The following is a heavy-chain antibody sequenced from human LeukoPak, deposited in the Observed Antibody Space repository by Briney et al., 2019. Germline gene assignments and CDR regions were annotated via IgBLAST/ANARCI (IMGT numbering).Heavy chain of an antibody. CDR3: ARAEYYDSLVGFDY. V-gene: IGHV4-61*02. J-gene: IGHJ4*02. D-gene: IGHD3-22*01. CDR1: GGSISSGTYY. CDR2: IYTSGST. Sequence: PSETLSLTCTVSGGSISSGTYYWSWIRQPAGKGLEWIGRIYTSGSTNYNPSLKSRVTVSVDTSKNQFSLKLSSVTAADTAVYYCARAEYYDSLVGFDYWGQGTLVTVSS.